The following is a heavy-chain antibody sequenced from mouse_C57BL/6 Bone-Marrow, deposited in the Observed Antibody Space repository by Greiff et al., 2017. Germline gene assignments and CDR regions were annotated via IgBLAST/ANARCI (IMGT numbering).Heavy chain of an antibody. CDR3: ARWLLRYYAMDY. J-gene: IGHJ4*01. Sequence: QVQLQQSGAELVRPGTSVKLSCKASGYTFTSYWMHWVKQRPGQGLEWIGVIDPSDSYTNYNQKFKGKATLTVDTSSSTAYMQLSSLTSEDSAVYDCARWLLRYYAMDYWGQGTSVTVSS. CDR2: IDPSDSYT. CDR1: GYTFTSYW. V-gene: IGHV1-59*01. D-gene: IGHD2-3*01.